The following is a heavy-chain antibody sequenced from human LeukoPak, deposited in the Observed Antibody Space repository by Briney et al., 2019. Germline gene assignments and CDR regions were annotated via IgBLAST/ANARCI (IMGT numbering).Heavy chain of an antibody. V-gene: IGHV3-53*01. CDR1: GFTVSSNY. J-gene: IGHJ3*02. Sequence: PGGSLRLSCAASGFTVSSNYMSWVRQAPGKGLEWVSVIYSGGSTYYADSVKGRFTISRDNSKNTLYLQMNSLRAEDTAVYYCARGEYYYDDSGPAFDIWGQGTMVAVSS. CDR2: IYSGGST. CDR3: ARGEYYYDDSGPAFDI. D-gene: IGHD3-22*01.